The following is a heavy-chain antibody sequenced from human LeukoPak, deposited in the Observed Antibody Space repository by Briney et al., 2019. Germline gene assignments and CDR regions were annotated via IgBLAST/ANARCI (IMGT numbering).Heavy chain of an antibody. V-gene: IGHV3-21*01. Sequence: GGSLRLSCAASGFTFDDYAMHWVRQAPGKGLEWVSSISSSSSYIYYADSVKGRFTISRDNAKNSLYLQMNSLRAEDTAVYYCARDPLYYFDYWGQGTLVTVSS. CDR3: ARDPLYYFDY. CDR1: GFTFDDYA. J-gene: IGHJ4*02. CDR2: ISSSSSYI.